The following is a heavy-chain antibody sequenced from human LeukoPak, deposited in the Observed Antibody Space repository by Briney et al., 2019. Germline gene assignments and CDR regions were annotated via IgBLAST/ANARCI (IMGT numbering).Heavy chain of an antibody. J-gene: IGHJ4*02. CDR1: GGSISSGGYY. D-gene: IGHD3-22*01. V-gene: IGHV4-30-2*01. CDR3: ARETLNDSLDY. Sequence: SETLSLTCTVSGGSISSGGYYWSWIRQPPGKGLEWIGYIYHSGSTYYNPSLKSRVTISVDRSKNQFSLKLSSVTAADTAVYYCARETLNDSLDYWGQGTLVTVSS. CDR2: IYHSGST.